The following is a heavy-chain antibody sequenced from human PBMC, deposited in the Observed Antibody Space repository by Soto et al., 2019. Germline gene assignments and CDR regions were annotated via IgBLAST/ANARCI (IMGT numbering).Heavy chain of an antibody. D-gene: IGHD5-18*01. V-gene: IGHV1-69*02. J-gene: IGHJ4*02. CDR3: AGTGAGYSYGYGDLLDY. Sequence: QVQLVQSGAEVKKPGSSVKVSCKASGGTFSSYTISWLRQAPGHGLEWMGRIIPILGIANYAQQFQGRVTITADKSTSTAYMEMSSLTAEDTAVYYCAGTGAGYSYGYGDLLDYWGQGTLVTVSS. CDR2: IIPILGIA. CDR1: GGTFSSYT.